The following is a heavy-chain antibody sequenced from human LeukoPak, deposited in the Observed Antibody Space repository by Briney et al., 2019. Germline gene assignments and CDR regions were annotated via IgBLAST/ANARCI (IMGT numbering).Heavy chain of an antibody. Sequence: ASVKVSCKASGYTFTDYYVHWVRQAPGQGLEWMGWISAYNGNTNYAQKLQGRVTMTTDTSTSTAYMELRSLRSDDTAVYYCARVEDSYGFGDYWGQGTLVTVSS. J-gene: IGHJ4*02. V-gene: IGHV1-18*04. CDR1: GYTFTDYY. D-gene: IGHD5-18*01. CDR2: ISAYNGNT. CDR3: ARVEDSYGFGDY.